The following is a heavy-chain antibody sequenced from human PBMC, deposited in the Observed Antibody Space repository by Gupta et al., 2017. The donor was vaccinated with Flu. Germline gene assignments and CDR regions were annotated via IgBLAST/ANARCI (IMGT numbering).Heavy chain of an antibody. J-gene: IGHJ4*02. CDR1: ESTFIQYA. V-gene: IGHV1-3*01. D-gene: IGHD2-8*01. CDR2: INAVDGDT. Sequence: QVHLVQSGAEVKKPGASVKVYCKGSESTFIQYAMYWVRQAPGQSLEWIGRINAVDGDTKYSQKFQGRITITRDTSANTDYMELSSLTFEDTAVYYCARGASYCSKGVCSWGYYFQYWGQGTLVTVSS. CDR3: ARGASYCSKGVCSWGYYFQY.